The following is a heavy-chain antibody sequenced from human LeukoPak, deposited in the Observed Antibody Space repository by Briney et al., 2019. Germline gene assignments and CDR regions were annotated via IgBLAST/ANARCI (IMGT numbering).Heavy chain of an antibody. D-gene: IGHD3-22*01. V-gene: IGHV3-11*01. J-gene: IGHJ4*02. Sequence: PGGSLRLSCAASGFTFSDYYMSWIRQAPGKGLEWVSYISSSGSTIYYADSVKGRFTISRDNAKNSLYLQMNSLRAEDTAVYYCARASQAKTYYYDSSGYDYYDYWGQGTLVTVSS. CDR2: ISSSGSTI. CDR1: GFTFSDYY. CDR3: ARASQAKTYYYDSSGYDYYDY.